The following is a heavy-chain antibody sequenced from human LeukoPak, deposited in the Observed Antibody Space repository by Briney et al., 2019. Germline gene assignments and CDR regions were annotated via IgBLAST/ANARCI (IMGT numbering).Heavy chain of an antibody. V-gene: IGHV1-69*04. CDR1: GGTFSSYA. D-gene: IGHD5-24*01. Sequence: GASVNVSCKVSGGTFSSYAISWVRQAHGQGLEWMGRIIPMLGIATHAQKFQGRVTITADKSTSTAHMELSSLRSEDTAVYYCARSEMAPWADIWGQGTMVTVSS. CDR2: IIPMLGIA. J-gene: IGHJ3*02. CDR3: ARSEMAPWADI.